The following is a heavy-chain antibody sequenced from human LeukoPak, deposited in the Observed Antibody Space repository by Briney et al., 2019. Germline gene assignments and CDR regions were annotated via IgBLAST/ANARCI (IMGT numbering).Heavy chain of an antibody. V-gene: IGHV3-23*01. D-gene: IGHD4-17*01. CDR2: ISGSGGST. CDR1: GFTFSSYA. Sequence: GGSLRLSCAASGFTFSSYAMSWVRQAPGKELEWVSAISGSGGSTYYADSVKGRFTISRDNSKNTLYLQMNSLRAEDTAVYYCAKDDDSGDYGDAFDIWGQGTMVTVSS. J-gene: IGHJ3*02. CDR3: AKDDDSGDYGDAFDI.